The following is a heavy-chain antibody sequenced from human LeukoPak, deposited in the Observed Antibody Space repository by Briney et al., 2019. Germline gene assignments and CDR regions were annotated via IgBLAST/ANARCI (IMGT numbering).Heavy chain of an antibody. CDR1: GFRFSTYG. CDR3: ARIGGTKPTDAFDF. J-gene: IGHJ3*01. D-gene: IGHD3-3*01. V-gene: IGHV3-30*02. CDR2: MRYDGTHR. Sequence: PGGSLRLSCAASGFRFSTYGMHWLRQAPGKGQEWVASMRYDGTHRYYGDAVNGRFTISRDNSKDTLYLQMSSLRADDTAVYYCARIGGTKPTDAFDFWGQGTMVTVSS.